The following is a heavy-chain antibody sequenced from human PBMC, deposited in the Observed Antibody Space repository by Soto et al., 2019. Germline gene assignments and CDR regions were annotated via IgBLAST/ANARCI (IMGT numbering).Heavy chain of an antibody. CDR2: IKPDGSEK. CDR3: ARVEKRAYFDY. CDR1: GFTFTTAW. Sequence: GGSLRLSCAASGFTFTTAWMNWVRQSPGRGLEWVANIKPDGSEKSYVDSVEGRFTISRDNAKNSLYLQMNSLRAEDTAVYYCARVEKRAYFDYWGQGTLVTVSS. V-gene: IGHV3-7*05. J-gene: IGHJ4*02.